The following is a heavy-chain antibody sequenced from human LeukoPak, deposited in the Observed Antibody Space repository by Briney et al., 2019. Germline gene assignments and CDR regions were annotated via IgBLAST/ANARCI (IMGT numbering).Heavy chain of an antibody. V-gene: IGHV3-30*18. J-gene: IGHJ6*02. CDR2: ISYDGSNK. CDR3: AKDKGWGYSAYDCYGMDV. CDR1: GFTFSTYG. Sequence: GGSLRLSCAASGFTFSTYGMHWVRQAPGKGLEWVAVISYDGSNKYYADSVKGRFTISRDNSKNTLYLQMNSLRTEDTAVYYCAKDKGWGYSAYDCYGMDVWGQGTTVTVSS. D-gene: IGHD1-26*01.